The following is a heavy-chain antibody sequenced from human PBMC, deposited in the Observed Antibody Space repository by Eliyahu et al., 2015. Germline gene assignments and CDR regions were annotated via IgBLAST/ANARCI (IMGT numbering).Heavy chain of an antibody. D-gene: IGHD5-12*01. Sequence: EVQLVESGGGLVXPGRSXXLSCXASGFTFDDYAXHWXRQAPGKGLEWVSGISWNSGSIGYADSVKGRFTISRDNAKNSLYLQMNSLRAEDTALYYCAKDNGYEVHWGQGTLVTVSS. CDR2: ISWNSGSI. J-gene: IGHJ4*02. CDR1: GFTFDDYA. V-gene: IGHV3-9*01. CDR3: AKDNGYEVH.